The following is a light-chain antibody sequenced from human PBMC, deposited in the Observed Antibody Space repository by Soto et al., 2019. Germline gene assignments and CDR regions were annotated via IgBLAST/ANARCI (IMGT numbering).Light chain of an antibody. Sequence: DIQMTQSPSSLSASVGDRVTITCRASQSVSSYLSWYQQKPGKAPKLLIYAASSLQSGVPSRFSGSGSGTDFTLTISRLEPEDFAVYYCQQYGSSPLFTFGPGTKVDIK. J-gene: IGKJ3*01. CDR2: AAS. CDR1: QSVSSY. V-gene: IGKV1-39*01. CDR3: QQYGSSPLFT.